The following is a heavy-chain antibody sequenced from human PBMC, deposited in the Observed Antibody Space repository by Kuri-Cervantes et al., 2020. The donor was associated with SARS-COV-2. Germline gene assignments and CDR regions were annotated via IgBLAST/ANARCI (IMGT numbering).Heavy chain of an antibody. CDR1: GYTFTGYY. J-gene: IGHJ3*02. CDR3: ASSTPFRRLLVISQGGAFDI. V-gene: IGHV1-2*04. D-gene: IGHD4-17*01. Sequence: ASVKVSCKASGYTFTGYYMHWARQAPGQGLEWMGWINPNSGGTNYAQKFQGWVTLTRDTSISTVYMELSRLRSADTAVYYCASSTPFRRLLVISQGGAFDIWGQGTMVTVSS. CDR2: INPNSGGT.